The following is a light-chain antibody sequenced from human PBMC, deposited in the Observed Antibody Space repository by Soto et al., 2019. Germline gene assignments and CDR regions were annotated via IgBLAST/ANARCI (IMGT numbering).Light chain of an antibody. CDR1: QSISTS. CDR2: GAS. V-gene: IGKV1-5*01. Sequence: DIQMTQSPSTLSASVGDRVTITCRATQSISTSLAWYQQKPGKAPNLLISGASNLESGVPSRFSGSGSGTEFTLTLSSLQPDDFSSYYCQQYYTYSTFGQGTKVEIK. CDR3: QQYYTYST. J-gene: IGKJ1*01.